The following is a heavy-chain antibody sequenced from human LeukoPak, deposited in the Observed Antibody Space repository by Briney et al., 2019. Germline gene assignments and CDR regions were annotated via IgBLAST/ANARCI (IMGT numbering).Heavy chain of an antibody. Sequence: GGSLRLFCVGSGFTFSRHPMNWVRQAPGKGLEWVSLITGNGGTTHYADSVKGRFTISRDNSKNTLYLQMNSLRAEDTAVYYCAIDYDSSGSYFDYWGQGTLVTVSS. CDR2: ITGNGGTT. CDR3: AIDYDSSGSYFDY. J-gene: IGHJ4*02. V-gene: IGHV3-23*01. CDR1: GFTFSRHP. D-gene: IGHD3-22*01.